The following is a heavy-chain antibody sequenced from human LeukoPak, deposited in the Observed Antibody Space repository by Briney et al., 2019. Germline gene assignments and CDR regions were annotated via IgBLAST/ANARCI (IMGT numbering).Heavy chain of an antibody. D-gene: IGHD5-24*01. CDR2: IYPGDSDT. CDR3: ARLGRDGFNKRYAFDI. V-gene: IGHV5-51*01. J-gene: IGHJ3*02. Sequence: PGESLKISCKGSGYSFTSYWIGWVRQMPGKGLEWMGTIYPGDSDTRYSPSFEGQVIISVDKSISTAYLQWSSLKASDTAMHYCARLGRDGFNKRYAFDIWGQGTMVTVSS. CDR1: GYSFTSYW.